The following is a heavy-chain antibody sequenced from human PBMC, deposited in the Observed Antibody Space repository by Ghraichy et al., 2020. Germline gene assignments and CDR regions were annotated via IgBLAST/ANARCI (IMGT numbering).Heavy chain of an antibody. CDR1: GFTFSSYG. CDR2: ISGNGDIT. D-gene: IGHD3-10*01. CDR3: AKDTWFGDFSPMDV. V-gene: IGHV3-23*01. J-gene: IGHJ6*02. Sequence: LTCAASGFTFSSYGMTWVRQAPGKGLEWVSVISGNGDITYYADSVKGRFTISRDNSKNTLYLQMTSLRAEDTAVYYCAKDTWFGDFSPMDVWGQGTTVTVSS.